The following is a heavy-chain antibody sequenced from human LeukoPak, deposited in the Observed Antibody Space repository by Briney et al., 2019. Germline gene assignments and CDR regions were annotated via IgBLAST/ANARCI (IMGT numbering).Heavy chain of an antibody. V-gene: IGHV3-21*01. Sequence: GGSLRLSCAAPGFTFSSYSMNWVRQAPGKGLEWVSSISSSSSYIYYADSVKGRFTISRDNAKNSLYLQMNSLRAEDTAVYYCARDYGGNSNYYYYMDVWGKGTTVTVSS. D-gene: IGHD4-23*01. CDR3: ARDYGGNSNYYYYMDV. CDR2: ISSSSSYI. CDR1: GFTFSSYS. J-gene: IGHJ6*03.